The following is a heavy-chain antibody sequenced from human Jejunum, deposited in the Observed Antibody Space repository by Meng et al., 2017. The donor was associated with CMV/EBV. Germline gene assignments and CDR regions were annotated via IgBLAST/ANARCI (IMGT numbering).Heavy chain of an antibody. Sequence: APSGFTFSSYDMPWVRQATGTGLEWVSTIGVAGDTYYVGSVKRRFTISRETAKNSLYLQMNSLRAGDTAVYYCSRVHPYYFGMDVWGQGTTVTVSS. CDR2: IGVAGDT. CDR3: SRVHPYYFGMDV. V-gene: IGHV3-13*01. J-gene: IGHJ6*02. CDR1: GFTFSSYD.